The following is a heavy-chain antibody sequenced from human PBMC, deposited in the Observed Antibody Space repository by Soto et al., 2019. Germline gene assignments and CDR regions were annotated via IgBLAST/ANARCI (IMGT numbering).Heavy chain of an antibody. J-gene: IGHJ4*02. CDR1: GGSISSYY. CDR2: IYYSGST. V-gene: IGHV4-59*01. D-gene: IGHD3-10*01. CDR3: ARDTYYYGSGSSWSFDY. Sequence: SETLSLTCTVSGGSISSYYWSWIRQPPGKGLEWIGYIYYSGSTNYNPSLKSRVTISVDTSKNQFSLKLSSVTAADTAVYYCARDTYYYGSGSSWSFDYWGQGTLVTVSS.